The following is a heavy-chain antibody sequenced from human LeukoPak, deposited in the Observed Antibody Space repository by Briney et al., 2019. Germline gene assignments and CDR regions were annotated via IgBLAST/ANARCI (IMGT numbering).Heavy chain of an antibody. V-gene: IGHV3-23*01. CDR3: AKGPLHYGSGSLYFVDY. CDR1: GFTFSSYA. D-gene: IGHD3-10*01. J-gene: IGHJ4*02. CDR2: ISGSGGST. Sequence: GGSLRLSYAASGFTFSSYAMSWVRQAPGKGLEWVSAISGSGGSTYYADSVKGRFTISRDNSKNTLYLQMNSLRAEDTAVYYCAKGPLHYGSGSLYFVDYWGQGTLVTVSS.